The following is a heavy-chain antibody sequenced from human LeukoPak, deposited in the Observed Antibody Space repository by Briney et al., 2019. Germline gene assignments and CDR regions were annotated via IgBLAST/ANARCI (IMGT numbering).Heavy chain of an antibody. CDR3: ASAYYYGSGSYYPFDY. CDR2: IYYSGST. CDR1: GGSISGSSYY. V-gene: IGHV4-39*01. D-gene: IGHD3-10*01. J-gene: IGHJ4*02. Sequence: PSETLSLTCTVSGGSISGSSYYWGWIRQPPGKGLEWIGSIYYSGSTYYNPSLKSRVTISVDTSKNQFSLKLSSVTAADTAVYYCASAYYYGSGSYYPFDYWGQGTLVTVSS.